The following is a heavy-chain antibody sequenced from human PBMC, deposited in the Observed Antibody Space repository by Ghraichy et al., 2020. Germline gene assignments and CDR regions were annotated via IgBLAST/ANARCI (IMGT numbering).Heavy chain of an antibody. J-gene: IGHJ3*02. D-gene: IGHD3-10*01. V-gene: IGHV3-33*01. CDR2: IWYDGSNE. CDR1: GFTFSYHG. Sequence: GGSLRLSCAASGFTFSYHGMHWVRQAPGKGLEWVALIWYDGSNEHYADSVRGRFTISRDNSKNTLDLQMNSLRAEDTAVYYCMREMWFGKSNNGAFDIWGQGIMVTVSS. CDR3: MREMWFGKSNNGAFDI.